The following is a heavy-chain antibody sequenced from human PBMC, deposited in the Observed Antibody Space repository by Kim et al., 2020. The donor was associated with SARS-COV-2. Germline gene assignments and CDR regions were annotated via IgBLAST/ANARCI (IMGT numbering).Heavy chain of an antibody. CDR1: GYTFTNYF. J-gene: IGHJ6*02. CDR3: ARAPPYDSSGYYLKYNYYYGMDV. V-gene: IGHV1-46*01. CDR2: INPSGGDT. Sequence: ASVKVSCKASGYTFTNYFIHWVRQAPGQGLQWMGIINPSGGDTTYAQKFQGRVTMTRDTSTSTVYMELSSLRSEDTAVHYCARAPPYDSSGYYLKYNYYYGMDVWGQGTTVTVSS. D-gene: IGHD3-22*01.